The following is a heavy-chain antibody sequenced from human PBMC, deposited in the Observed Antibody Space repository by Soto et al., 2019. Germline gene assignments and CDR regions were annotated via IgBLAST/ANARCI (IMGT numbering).Heavy chain of an antibody. V-gene: IGHV1-2*02. CDR3: ARDFQVTGYYDFCSGYLPFDP. Sequence: ASVKVSCKASGYTFTGYYMHWVRQAPGQGLEWRGWINPNSGGTNYAQKFQGRVTMTRDTSISTAYMELIGLRSDATAVYYCARDFQVTGYYDFCSGYLPFDPWGQGTLVTVSS. CDR2: INPNSGGT. D-gene: IGHD3-3*01. J-gene: IGHJ5*02. CDR1: GYTFTGYY.